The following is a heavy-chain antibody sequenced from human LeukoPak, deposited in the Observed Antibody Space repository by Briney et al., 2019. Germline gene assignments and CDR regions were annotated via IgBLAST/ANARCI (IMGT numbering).Heavy chain of an antibody. CDR3: ARDRIAARLSYFFHY. Sequence: SVKVSCKASGGTFSNYAISWVRQAPGQGVEWMGGIIPIFGTTDYAQKFQGRVTITTDESTNTAYLELSSLRSEDTAVYYCARDRIAARLSYFFHYWGQGTLVTVSS. CDR2: IIPIFGTT. V-gene: IGHV1-69*05. J-gene: IGHJ4*02. CDR1: GGTFSNYA. D-gene: IGHD6-6*01.